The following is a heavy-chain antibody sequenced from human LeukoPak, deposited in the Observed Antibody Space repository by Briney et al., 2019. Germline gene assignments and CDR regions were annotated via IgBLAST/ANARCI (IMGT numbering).Heavy chain of an antibody. Sequence: GGSLRLSCAVSGFSVSGYWMTWVRQAPGKGLEWVANIKQDGSEKNYVDSVKGRFTISRDNAENSWFLQMNSLRVEDTAVYYCAREWQGGIAAAGTRIEGDYWGQGTLVAVSS. V-gene: IGHV3-7*01. CDR3: AREWQGGIAAAGTRIEGDY. J-gene: IGHJ4*02. D-gene: IGHD6-13*01. CDR2: IKQDGSEK. CDR1: GFSVSGYW.